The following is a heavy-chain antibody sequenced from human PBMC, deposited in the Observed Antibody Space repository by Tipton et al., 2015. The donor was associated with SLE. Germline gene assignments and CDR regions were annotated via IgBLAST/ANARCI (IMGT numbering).Heavy chain of an antibody. CDR2: ISSSSSTI. CDR1: GFTFSSYS. Sequence: SLRLSCAASGFTFSSYSMNWVRQAPGKGLEWVSYISSSSSTIYYADSVKGRFTISRDNAKNSLYLQMNSLRAEDTAVYYCASGTTLGKYCSSCDDYWGQGTLVTVSS. CDR3: ASGTTLGKYCSSCDDY. V-gene: IGHV3-48*01. J-gene: IGHJ4*02. D-gene: IGHD2-2*01.